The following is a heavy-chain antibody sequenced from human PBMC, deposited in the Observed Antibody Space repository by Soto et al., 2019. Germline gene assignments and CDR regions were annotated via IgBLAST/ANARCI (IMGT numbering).Heavy chain of an antibody. Sequence: QVQLQQSSLGLVKPSQTLSITCAISGDSVSSKSAAWAWIRQSPSRGLEFLGRTYYRSRWFTDYAISVKGRIIIDPDTSENQFSLQLNSVTPDDTAVYYCAREVEHQLAYNWFDPWGQGTLVTVSS. CDR3: AREVEHQLAYNWFDP. CDR2: TYYRSRWFT. J-gene: IGHJ5*02. D-gene: IGHD1-1*01. CDR1: GDSVSSKSAA. V-gene: IGHV6-1*01.